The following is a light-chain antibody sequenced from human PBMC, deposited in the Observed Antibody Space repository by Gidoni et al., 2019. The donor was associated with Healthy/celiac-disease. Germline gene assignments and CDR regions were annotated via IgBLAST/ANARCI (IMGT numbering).Light chain of an antibody. J-gene: IGKJ1*01. Sequence: DIVMTPSPDSLAVSLAERATINCKSSQSVLYSSNNKNYLAWYQQKPGQPPKLLIYWASTRESGVPDRFSGSGSGTDFTLTISSLQAEDVAVYYCQQYYSTPWTFGQGTKVEIK. CDR3: QQYYSTPWT. CDR2: WAS. CDR1: QSVLYSSNNKNY. V-gene: IGKV4-1*01.